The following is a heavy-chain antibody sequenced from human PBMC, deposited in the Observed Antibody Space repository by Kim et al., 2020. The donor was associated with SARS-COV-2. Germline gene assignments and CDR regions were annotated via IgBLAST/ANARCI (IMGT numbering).Heavy chain of an antibody. V-gene: IGHV3-33*01. CDR2: IWYDGSNK. CDR3: ARDTAYYYDSSGYYPFDY. CDR1: GFTFSSYG. J-gene: IGHJ4*02. Sequence: GRSLRLSCAASGFTFSSYGMHWVRQAPGKGLEWVAVIWYDGSNKYYADSVKGRFTISRDNSKNTLYLQMNSLRAEDTAVYYCARDTAYYYDSSGYYPFDYWGQGTLVTVSS. D-gene: IGHD3-22*01.